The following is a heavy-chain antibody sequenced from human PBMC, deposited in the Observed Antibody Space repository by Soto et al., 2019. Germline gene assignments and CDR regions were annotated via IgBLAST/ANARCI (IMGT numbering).Heavy chain of an antibody. D-gene: IGHD2-15*01. CDR3: ARYCSPTSCTIRYGMDV. CDR1: GFTFSTYA. J-gene: IGHJ6*02. CDR2: ISGSGGTT. Sequence: EVQLLESGGGLVQPGGSLRLSCVASGFTFSTYAMSWVRQAPREGLKWVSTISGSGGTTYYADSVKGRFTISRDNSKNTLYLQVNSLRAEDSAKYYCARYCSPTSCTIRYGMDVWCQGTTVTVSS. V-gene: IGHV3-23*01.